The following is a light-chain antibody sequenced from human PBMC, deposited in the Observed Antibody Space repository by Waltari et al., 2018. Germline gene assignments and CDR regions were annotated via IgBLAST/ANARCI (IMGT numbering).Light chain of an antibody. V-gene: IGKV4-1*01. Sequence: DIVMTQSPESLAVSLGERATINCKSRQSVLYSSNNKNYLAWYQQKPGQPPKLLIYWASTRESGVPDRFSGSGSGTDFTLTISSLQAEDVAVYYCQQYYSTPGTFGQGTKVEIK. J-gene: IGKJ1*01. CDR2: WAS. CDR1: QSVLYSSNNKNY. CDR3: QQYYSTPGT.